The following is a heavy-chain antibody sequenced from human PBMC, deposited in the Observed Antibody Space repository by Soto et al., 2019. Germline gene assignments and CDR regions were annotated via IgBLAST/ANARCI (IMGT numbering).Heavy chain of an antibody. CDR1: GFSFSSYG. CDR3: AKDSVFEYSFGQHGFDS. D-gene: IGHD4-4*01. J-gene: IGHJ4*02. Sequence: QEQLVESGGGVVQPGTSLRLSCGASGFSFSSYGMHWVRQAPGKGLEWVAFITYDGSDTYYVDSVKGRFTVSSHNSKNTLYLQMNSLKPEDTSIYYCAKDSVFEYSFGQHGFDSWGQGTLVTVSS. V-gene: IGHV3-30*18. CDR2: ITYDGSDT.